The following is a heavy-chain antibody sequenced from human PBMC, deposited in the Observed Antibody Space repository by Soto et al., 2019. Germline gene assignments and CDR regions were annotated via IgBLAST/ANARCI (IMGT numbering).Heavy chain of an antibody. CDR3: ARLGPYYYDAIGHYRGPNWFDP. CDR2: IFHSGST. CDR1: GGSIITSKYY. D-gene: IGHD3-22*01. V-gene: IGHV4-39*01. J-gene: IGHJ5*02. Sequence: SETLSLTITVSGGSIITSKYYWVWIRQPPEKGLEWIANIFHSGSTHYNPSLKSRVAISVDTSKNQFSLNLTSVTATDTAVYYCARLGPYYYDAIGHYRGPNWFDPWGQGTLVTVSS.